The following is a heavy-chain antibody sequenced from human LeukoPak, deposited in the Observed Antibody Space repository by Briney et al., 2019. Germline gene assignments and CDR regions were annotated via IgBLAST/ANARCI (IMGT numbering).Heavy chain of an antibody. J-gene: IGHJ4*02. Sequence: GGSLRLSCAASGFTFSNYWMHWVRHAPGKGLVSVSRINSDGSSANYADSVQGRFTISRDNAKNTLYLEMNSLRADDTAVYYCARDLMGIAYRGAFYYWGQGTLVTVSS. D-gene: IGHD6-13*01. CDR3: ARDLMGIAYRGAFYY. V-gene: IGHV3-74*01. CDR1: GFTFSNYW. CDR2: INSDGSSA.